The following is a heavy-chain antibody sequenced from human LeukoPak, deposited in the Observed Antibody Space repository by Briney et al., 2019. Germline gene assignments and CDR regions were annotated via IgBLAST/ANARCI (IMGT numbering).Heavy chain of an antibody. V-gene: IGHV3-30*18. CDR2: ISYDGSNK. J-gene: IGHJ4*02. Sequence: PGRSLRLSCAASGFTFSSYGMHWVRQAPGKGLEWVAVISYDGSNKYYAGSVKGRFTISRDNSKNTLYLQMNSLRAEDTAVYYCAKEHHDYGDYGIYDYWGQGTLVTVSS. CDR1: GFTFSSYG. CDR3: AKEHHDYGDYGIYDY. D-gene: IGHD4-17*01.